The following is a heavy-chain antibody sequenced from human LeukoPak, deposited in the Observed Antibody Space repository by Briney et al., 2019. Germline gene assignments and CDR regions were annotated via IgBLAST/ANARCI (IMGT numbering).Heavy chain of an antibody. CDR2: IYTSRST. V-gene: IGHV4-61*09. Sequence: PSETLSLTCTVSGGSISSSSYYWSWIRQPAGKGLEWIGHIYTSRSTNYNPSLKSRVTMSVDTSKNQFSLKLTSVTAADTAVYYCARDARYSYGSYYMDVWGKGTTVTVSS. D-gene: IGHD5-18*01. CDR1: GGSISSSSYY. CDR3: ARDARYSYGSYYMDV. J-gene: IGHJ6*03.